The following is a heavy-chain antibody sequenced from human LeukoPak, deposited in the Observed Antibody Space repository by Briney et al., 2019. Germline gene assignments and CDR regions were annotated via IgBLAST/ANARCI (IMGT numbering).Heavy chain of an antibody. V-gene: IGHV3-74*01. CDR3: ARGVDSSGHYIDY. D-gene: IGHD3-22*01. J-gene: IGHJ4*02. CDR1: GFTFSSYW. Sequence: QPGGSLRLSCAASGFTFSSYWMHWVRQTPEKGLVWVSRIDTDGSSTIYADSVKGRFTISRDNAKNTLFLQMNSLRAEDTAVYYCARGVDSSGHYIDYWGQGTLVTVSS. CDR2: IDTDGSST.